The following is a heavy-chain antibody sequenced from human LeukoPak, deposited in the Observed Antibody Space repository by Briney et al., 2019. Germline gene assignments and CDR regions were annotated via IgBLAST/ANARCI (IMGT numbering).Heavy chain of an antibody. V-gene: IGHV4-38-2*02. Sequence: SETLSLTCTVSGYSISSGYYWGWIRQPPGKGLEWIGSIHYSGTTYYIPSLKSRITISVDTSKNQFSLKLNSVTAADTAVYYCARHGGAAAAIDYWGQGTLVTVSS. CDR1: GYSISSGYY. CDR2: IHYSGTT. J-gene: IGHJ4*02. D-gene: IGHD6-13*01. CDR3: ARHGGAAAAIDY.